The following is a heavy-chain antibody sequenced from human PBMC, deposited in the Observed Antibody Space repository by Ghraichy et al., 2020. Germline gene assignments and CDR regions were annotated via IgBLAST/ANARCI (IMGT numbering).Heavy chain of an antibody. CDR3: ARHCRASGSRSCAF. Sequence: SETLSLTCTVSGDSISSISYYWGWIRQPPGKGLEWIGSIYYSGNTYFNPSLKSRVTISVDASKNQFSLKLSSVTAADTAVYYCARHCRASGSRSCAFWGQGTLVTVSS. CDR1: GDSISSISYY. D-gene: IGHD3-10*01. J-gene: IGHJ4*02. CDR2: IYYSGNT. V-gene: IGHV4-39*01.